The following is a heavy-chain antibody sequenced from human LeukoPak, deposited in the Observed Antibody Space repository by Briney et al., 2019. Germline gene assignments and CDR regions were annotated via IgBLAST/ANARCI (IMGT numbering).Heavy chain of an antibody. CDR3: ASLYGSGSYVAYYYGMDV. Sequence: GGSLRLSCAASGFTFSSYSMNWVRQAPGKGLEWVSYISSSSSTIYYADSVKGRFTISRDNAKNSLYLQMNSLGDEDTAVYYCASLYGSGSYVAYYYGMDVWGQGTTVTVSS. J-gene: IGHJ6*02. CDR2: ISSSSSTI. D-gene: IGHD3-10*01. CDR1: GFTFSSYS. V-gene: IGHV3-48*02.